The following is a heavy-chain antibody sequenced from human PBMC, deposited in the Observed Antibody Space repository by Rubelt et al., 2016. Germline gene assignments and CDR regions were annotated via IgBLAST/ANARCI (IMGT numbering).Heavy chain of an antibody. D-gene: IGHD5-12*01. V-gene: IGHV4-34*11. CDR1: GGSFSGYY. CDR3: ARQPSSHTSGFLGGMDV. J-gene: IGHJ6*02. CDR2: IFYSGST. Sequence: QVQLQQWGAGLLKPSETLSLTCAVYGGSFSGYYWSWIRQPPGEGLGWLGYIFYSGSTNDNPSLKSRVTISVDTSKNQFSLKRSSVTAADTAVYYCARQPSSHTSGFLGGMDVWGQGTTVTVSS.